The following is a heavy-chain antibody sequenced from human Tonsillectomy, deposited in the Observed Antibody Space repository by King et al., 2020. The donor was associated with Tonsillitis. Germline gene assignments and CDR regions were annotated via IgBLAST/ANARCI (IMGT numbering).Heavy chain of an antibody. Sequence: VQLVESGGGLAQPGGSLRLSCEASELTFSNYAMSWVRQAPGKGPEWVSGISYSGRSTYYADSVKGRFTSSRDNSKNTLFLQMDSLRAEDTAVYYCAKVASTVTTYYYYYMDVWGKGTSVTVSS. CDR3: AKVASTVTTYYYYYMDV. CDR2: ISYSGRST. CDR1: ELTFSNYA. V-gene: IGHV3-23*04. J-gene: IGHJ6*03. D-gene: IGHD4-17*01.